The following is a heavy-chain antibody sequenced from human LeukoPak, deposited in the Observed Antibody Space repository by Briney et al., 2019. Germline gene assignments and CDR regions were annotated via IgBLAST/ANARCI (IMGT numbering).Heavy chain of an antibody. D-gene: IGHD3-9*01. CDR3: AREISYHDILTGYYLGNWFDP. CDR2: INTNTGNP. V-gene: IGHV7-4-1*02. Sequence: ASVKVSCKASGYTFTGYYMHWVRQAPGQGLEWMRWINTNTGNPTYAQGFTGRFVFSLDTSVSTAYLQISSLKAEDTAVYYCAREISYHDILTGYYLGNWFDPWGQGTLVTVSS. CDR1: GYTFTGYY. J-gene: IGHJ5*02.